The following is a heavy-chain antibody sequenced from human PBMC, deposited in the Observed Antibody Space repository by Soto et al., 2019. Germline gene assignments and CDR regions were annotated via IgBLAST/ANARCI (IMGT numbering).Heavy chain of an antibody. D-gene: IGHD3-9*01. Sequence: EVQLLESGGGLVQPGESLKISCAVSGFTFSSYAMSWVRQAPGKGLEWVSGISGTGRVTNYAESVKGRFTISRDNPKNTLSLEMKSLRAEDTAVYYCAKDVHYDIVTGIEYFDHLGQGTLVTVSS. CDR2: ISGTGRVT. J-gene: IGHJ1*01. CDR1: GFTFSSYA. V-gene: IGHV3-23*01. CDR3: AKDVHYDIVTGIEYFDH.